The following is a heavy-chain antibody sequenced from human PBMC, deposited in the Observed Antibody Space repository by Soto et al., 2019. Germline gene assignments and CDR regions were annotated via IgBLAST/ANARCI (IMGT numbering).Heavy chain of an antibody. D-gene: IGHD1-1*01. CDR1: GYTFTGHY. Sequence: QVQLVQSGAEVIQPGASVKVSCKASGYTFTGHYIHWVRQPPGQGLKWLGRINPKSGGTKNAQKFQAWVTMTRDTSITTAYMELSRLKSDDTAVYYCARGGPKCDLQRDYYYGMDVWGQGTTVTVSS. J-gene: IGHJ6*02. CDR2: INPKSGGT. CDR3: ARGGPKCDLQRDYYYGMDV. V-gene: IGHV1-2*04.